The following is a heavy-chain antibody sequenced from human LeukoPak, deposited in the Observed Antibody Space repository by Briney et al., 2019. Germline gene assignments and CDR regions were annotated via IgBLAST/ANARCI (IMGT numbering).Heavy chain of an antibody. CDR1: GGTFSSYA. Sequence: ASVTVSCKASGGTFSSYAISWVRQAPGQGLGWMGRIIPILGIANYAQKFQGRVTITADESTSTAYMELSSLRSEDTAVYYCARGIGAAAGTADYWGQGTLVTVSS. CDR3: ARGIGAAAGTADY. CDR2: IIPILGIA. J-gene: IGHJ4*02. D-gene: IGHD6-13*01. V-gene: IGHV1-69*04.